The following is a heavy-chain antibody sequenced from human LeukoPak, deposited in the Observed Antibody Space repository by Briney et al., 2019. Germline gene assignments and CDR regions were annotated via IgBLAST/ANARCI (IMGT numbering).Heavy chain of an antibody. CDR3: ARDLGQYYDTSDNWLDP. V-gene: IGHV3-7*01. J-gene: IGHJ5*02. CDR1: GFTFSTYR. CDR2: IKQDGSEK. Sequence: GGSLRLSCAASGFTFSTYRMSWVRQAPGKGLEWVANIKQDGSEKHYVDSVKGRFTISRDNAKNSLYLQMSSLRAEDTAVYYCARDLGQYYDTSDNWLDPWGQGTLVTVSS. D-gene: IGHD3-22*01.